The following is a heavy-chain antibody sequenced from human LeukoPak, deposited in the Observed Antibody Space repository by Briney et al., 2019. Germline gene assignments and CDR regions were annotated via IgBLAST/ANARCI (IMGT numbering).Heavy chain of an antibody. CDR2: IYYSGST. J-gene: IGHJ5*02. CDR3: ARDVRSRPPGLLWFVEQDNWFDP. CDR1: GGSISSYY. V-gene: IGHV4-59*01. Sequence: SETLSLTCTVPGGSISSYYWSWIRQPPGKGLEWIGYIYYSGSTNYNPSLKSRVTISVDTSKNQFSLKLSSVTAADTAVYYCARDVRSRPPGLLWFVEQDNWFDPWGQGTLVTVSS. D-gene: IGHD3-10*01.